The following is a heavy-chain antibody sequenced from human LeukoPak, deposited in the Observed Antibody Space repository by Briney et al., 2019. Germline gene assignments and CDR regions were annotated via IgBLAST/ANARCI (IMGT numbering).Heavy chain of an antibody. D-gene: IGHD6-19*01. J-gene: IGHJ4*02. CDR2: IYPGDSDT. CDR1: GYIFTSYW. V-gene: IGHV5-51*01. CDR3: ARQERGYSSGWYWIDY. Sequence: GESLQISCKGSGYIFTSYWIGWVRQLPGKGLEWMEIIYPGDSEWIGIIYPGDSDTRYSPSFQGQVTISADKSISTAYLQWSSLKASDTAMYYCARQERGYSSGWYWIDYWGQGTLVTVSS.